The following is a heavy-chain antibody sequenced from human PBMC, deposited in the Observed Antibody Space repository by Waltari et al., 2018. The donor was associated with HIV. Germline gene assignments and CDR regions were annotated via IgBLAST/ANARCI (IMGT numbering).Heavy chain of an antibody. CDR2: ISPNSGNT. CDR1: GYAFATYD. V-gene: IGHV1-8*01. Sequence: QVQLVQSGAEVKKPGASVKVSCKASGYAFATYDVNWVRQATGQGPEWMGWISPNSGNTVYAQEFQGRVTMTRDTSISTVYMELSRLTSEDTAVYYCARGGSASMDVWGQGTTVTVSS. CDR3: ARGGSASMDV. J-gene: IGHJ6*02.